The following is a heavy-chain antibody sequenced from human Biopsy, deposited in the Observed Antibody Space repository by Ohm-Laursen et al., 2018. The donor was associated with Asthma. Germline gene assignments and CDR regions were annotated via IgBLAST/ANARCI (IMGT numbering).Heavy chain of an antibody. CDR3: ARTHERWTSIQDDALDI. CDR2: ISYDGVNK. Sequence: SLRLSCAASGFTFSIYDIHWVRQAPGKGLEWVAVISYDGVNKFYGDSVKGRSTLSRDNSRNTLYLQMNSLRVEDTAIYYCARTHERWTSIQDDALDIWGQGTMVIVSS. D-gene: IGHD4-23*01. CDR1: GFTFSIYD. J-gene: IGHJ3*02. V-gene: IGHV3-30*03.